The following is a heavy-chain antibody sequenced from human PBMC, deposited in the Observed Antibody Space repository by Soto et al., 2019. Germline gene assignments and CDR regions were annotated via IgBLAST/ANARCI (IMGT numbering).Heavy chain of an antibody. CDR1: EFTFSTYP. CDR2: ISYDGTNT. J-gene: IGHJ4*02. Sequence: QVLLVESGGGVVQPGRSLRLSCAASEFTFSTYPMHWVRQAPGKGLEWVAVISYDGTNTYYAASVKGRFTISRDNSKNTLSLQMNSLRGDDTAVYYCARGASDFWNAYPEIHFFDYCGQGAPGFVSS. CDR3: ARGASDFWNAYPEIHFFDY. D-gene: IGHD3-3*01. V-gene: IGHV3-30-3*01.